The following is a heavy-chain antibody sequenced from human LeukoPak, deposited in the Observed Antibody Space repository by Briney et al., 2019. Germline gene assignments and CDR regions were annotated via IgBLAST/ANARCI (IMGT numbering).Heavy chain of an antibody. CDR2: TWYDGSNK. CDR1: GFTFSSYG. J-gene: IGHJ4*02. CDR3: ARDRGSSSWYYFY. V-gene: IGHV3-33*01. D-gene: IGHD6-13*01. Sequence: GRSLRLSCAASGFTFSSYGMHWVRQAPGKGLEWVAVTWYDGSNKYYADSVKGRFTISRDNSKNTVYLQMNSLRAEDTAVYYCARDRGSSSWYYFYWGQGALVTVSS.